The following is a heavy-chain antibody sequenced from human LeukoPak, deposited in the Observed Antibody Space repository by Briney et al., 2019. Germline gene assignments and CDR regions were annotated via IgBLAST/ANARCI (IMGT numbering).Heavy chain of an antibody. CDR3: ARAAYYYGSGWLCYYYYMDV. CDR1: GVSFSGYY. J-gene: IGHJ6*03. CDR2: IYYSGST. D-gene: IGHD3-10*01. V-gene: IGHV4-59*01. Sequence: SSETLSLTCAVYGVSFSGYYWSWIRQPPGKGLEWIGYIYYSGSTNYNPSLKSRVTISVDTSKNQFSLKLSSVTAADTAVYYCARAAYYYGSGWLCYYYYMDVWGKGTTVTVSS.